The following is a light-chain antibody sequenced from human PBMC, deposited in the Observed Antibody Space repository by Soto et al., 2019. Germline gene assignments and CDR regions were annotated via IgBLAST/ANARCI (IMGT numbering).Light chain of an antibody. CDR2: AAS. Sequence: DIQMTQSPSSVSASVGDRVTITWRASKGISRWLAWYQQKPGKAPKLLIYAASSLQSGVPPRFSGSGSGTDFTLTSSSLQPEDFATYYCQQGNSFPLTFGGGTKVEIK. J-gene: IGKJ4*01. CDR1: KGISRW. V-gene: IGKV1D-12*01. CDR3: QQGNSFPLT.